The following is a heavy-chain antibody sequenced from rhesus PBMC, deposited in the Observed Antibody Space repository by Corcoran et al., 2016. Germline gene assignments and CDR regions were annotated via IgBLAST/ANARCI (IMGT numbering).Heavy chain of an antibody. CDR1: GFTFSSYG. D-gene: IGHD3-16*01. J-gene: IGHJ6*01. V-gene: IGHV3S5*01. CDR3: AGYSGSYYNYGLDS. Sequence: EVQLVESGGGLVQPGGSLRLSCAASGFTFSSYGMSWVRQAPGKGLEWVSYISNVGGSTYYADSVKGRFTISRDNSKNPLSLQMNSLRAEDTAVYYCAGYSGSYYNYGLDSWGQGVVVTVSS. CDR2: ISNVGGST.